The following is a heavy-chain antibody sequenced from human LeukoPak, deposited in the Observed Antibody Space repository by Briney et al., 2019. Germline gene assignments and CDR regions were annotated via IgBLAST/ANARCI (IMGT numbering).Heavy chain of an antibody. V-gene: IGHV5-51*01. CDR1: GYTFSSYW. J-gene: IGHJ6*03. CDR3: ARHTYLGLGPYYYYMDV. D-gene: IGHD3-16*01. CDR2: IYPDDSDT. Sequence: GESLKISCKGSGYTFSSYWIGWVRQMPGKGLEWMGIIYPDDSDTRYSPSFQGQVTISADKSISTAYLQWSSLKASDTAMYYCARHTYLGLGPYYYYMDVWGKGTTVTVSS.